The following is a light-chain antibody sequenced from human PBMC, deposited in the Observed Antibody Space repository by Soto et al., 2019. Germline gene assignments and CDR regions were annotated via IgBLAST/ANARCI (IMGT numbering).Light chain of an antibody. Sequence: ETVMTQSPATLSVSPGERATLSCRAGQSVNSYLAWYQQQPGQAPRLLIRGASARSTGIPATFSGSGSGTAFTLTIGSLQSEDFAVYYCQQYNTWPLAFGGGNKVEI. V-gene: IGKV3-15*01. CDR1: QSVNSY. CDR3: QQYNTWPLA. J-gene: IGKJ4*01. CDR2: GAS.